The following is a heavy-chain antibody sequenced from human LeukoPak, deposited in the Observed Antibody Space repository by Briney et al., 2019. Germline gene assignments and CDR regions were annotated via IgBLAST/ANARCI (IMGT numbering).Heavy chain of an antibody. D-gene: IGHD6-19*01. J-gene: IGHJ5*02. V-gene: IGHV4-30-4*01. Sequence: SETLSLTCTVSGGSISSGDYYWSWIRQPPGKGLKWIGYIYYSGSTYYNPSLKSRVTISVDTSKNQFSLKLSSVTAADTAVYYCARGRSPIAVAGPASNWFDPWGQGTLVTVSS. CDR3: ARGRSPIAVAGPASNWFDP. CDR2: IYYSGST. CDR1: GGSISSGDYY.